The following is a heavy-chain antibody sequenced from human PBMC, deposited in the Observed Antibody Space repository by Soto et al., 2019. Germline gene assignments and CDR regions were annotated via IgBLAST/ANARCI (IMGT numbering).Heavy chain of an antibody. CDR3: ARDRHYSASRGYYYCGERWFDP. J-gene: IGHJ5*02. CDR2: ISSSGSTI. CDR1: GFTFSDYY. V-gene: IGHV3-11*01. D-gene: IGHD3-22*01. Sequence: QVQLVESGGGLVKPGGSLRLSCAASGFTFSDYYMSWIRQAPGKGLEWVSYISSSGSTIYYADSVKGRFTISRVNAKNALDLQMNSLRAEDTAVYYCARDRHYSASRGYYYCGERWFDPWGQGTLVTGSS.